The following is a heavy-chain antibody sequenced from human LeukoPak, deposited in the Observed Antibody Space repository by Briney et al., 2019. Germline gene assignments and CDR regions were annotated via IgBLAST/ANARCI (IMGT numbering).Heavy chain of an antibody. Sequence: GGSLRLSCAASGFTFSNYAMSWVRQAPGKGLEWVSEISGSGGSTYYADSVKGRFTISRDNSKNTLYLQMNSLRAEDTAVYYCARDLYRSGWFGGFDFWGQGTLVTVSS. D-gene: IGHD6-19*01. CDR1: GFTFSNYA. J-gene: IGHJ4*02. CDR3: ARDLYRSGWFGGFDF. V-gene: IGHV3-23*01. CDR2: ISGSGGST.